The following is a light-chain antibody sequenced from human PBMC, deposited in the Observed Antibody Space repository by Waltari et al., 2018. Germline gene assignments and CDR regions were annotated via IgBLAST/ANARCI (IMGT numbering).Light chain of an antibody. J-gene: IGLJ1*01. V-gene: IGLV2-23*02. CDR2: EVN. CDR3: CSYAGVDTFYV. CDR1: SSDVGSYDL. Sequence: QSALTQPASVSGSPGQSITIPCTGTSSDVGSYDLVSWSHPHPGKAPKLILYEVNERPSGVSNRFSGAKAGNTASLTISGLQAEDEADYYCCSYAGVDTFYVFGTGTKVTVL.